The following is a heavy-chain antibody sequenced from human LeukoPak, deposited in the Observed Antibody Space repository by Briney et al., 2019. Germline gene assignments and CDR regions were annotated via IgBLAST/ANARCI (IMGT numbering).Heavy chain of an antibody. D-gene: IGHD2-21*02. Sequence: ASVKVSCKASGGTFSTHAVSWVRQAPGQGPEWMGGIIPLTGTTHYAQKFQGRVTIMADGPTNTVYMELSGPKSEDTAVYYCATSARPVVTISFWGQGTLVTVSS. CDR1: GGTFSTHA. CDR3: ATSARPVVTISF. V-gene: IGHV1-69*13. CDR2: IIPLTGTT. J-gene: IGHJ4*02.